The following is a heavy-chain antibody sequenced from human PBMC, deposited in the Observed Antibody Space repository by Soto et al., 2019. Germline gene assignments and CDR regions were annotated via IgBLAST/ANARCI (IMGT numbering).Heavy chain of an antibody. Sequence: SETLSLTCAVSGGSISSGGYSWSWIRQPPGKGLEWIGYIYHSGSTYYNPSLKSRVTISVDRSKNQFSLKLSSVTAADTAVYYCARAPRITIFGVVTFRGMDVWGQGTTVTVSS. J-gene: IGHJ6*02. CDR1: GGSISSGGYS. V-gene: IGHV4-30-2*01. D-gene: IGHD3-3*01. CDR3: ARAPRITIFGVVTFRGMDV. CDR2: IYHSGST.